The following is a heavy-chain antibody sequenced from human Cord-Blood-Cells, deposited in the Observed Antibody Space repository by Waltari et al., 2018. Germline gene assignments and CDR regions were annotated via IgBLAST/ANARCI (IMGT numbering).Heavy chain of an antibody. V-gene: IGHV3-21*01. CDR2: ISSSSSYI. D-gene: IGHD6-13*01. CDR1: GFTFSSYS. Sequence: EVQLVESGGGLVKPGGSLRLSCAASGFTFSSYSMHWVRPAPGKGLELVSSISSSSSYIYYADSVKGRFTISRDNAKNSLYLQMNSLRAEDTAVYYCARGLGILQPHFDYWGQGTLVTVSS. CDR3: ARGLGILQPHFDY. J-gene: IGHJ4*02.